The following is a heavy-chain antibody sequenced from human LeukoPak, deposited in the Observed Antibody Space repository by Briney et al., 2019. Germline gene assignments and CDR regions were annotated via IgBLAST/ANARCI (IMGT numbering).Heavy chain of an antibody. CDR1: GGSISSSDYY. Sequence: SETLSLTCSVSGGSISSSDYYWSWIRQPPGKGLEWIGEINHSGSTNYNPSLKSRVTISVDTSKNQFSLKLSSVTAADTAVYYCARGGDTYSSSSEGNYYFDYWGQGTLVTVSS. V-gene: IGHV4-39*07. CDR3: ARGGDTYSSSSEGNYYFDY. D-gene: IGHD6-6*01. J-gene: IGHJ4*02. CDR2: INHSGST.